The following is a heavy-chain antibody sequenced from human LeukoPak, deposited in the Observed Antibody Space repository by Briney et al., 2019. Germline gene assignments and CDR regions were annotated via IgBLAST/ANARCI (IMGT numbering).Heavy chain of an antibody. Sequence: SETLSLTCTVSGGSISSYYWNWIRQPAGKGLEWIGRIHTSGSTNYNPPLKSRITMSVDTSKNQFSLKVTSVTAADTAVYYCARDEYGDFQGFDYWGQGARVTVSS. J-gene: IGHJ4*02. V-gene: IGHV4-4*07. CDR1: GGSISSYY. CDR2: IHTSGST. D-gene: IGHD4-17*01. CDR3: ARDEYGDFQGFDY.